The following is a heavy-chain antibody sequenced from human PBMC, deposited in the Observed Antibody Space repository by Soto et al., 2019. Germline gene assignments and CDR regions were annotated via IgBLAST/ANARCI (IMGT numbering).Heavy chain of an antibody. CDR1: GYTLTELS. J-gene: IGHJ6*02. CDR2: FDPEDGET. D-gene: IGHD6-6*01. CDR3: ATPRPYGSSSRVYYGMDV. V-gene: IGHV1-24*01. Sequence: GASVKVSCKVSGYTLTELSMHWVRQAPGKGLEWMGGFDPEDGETIYAQKFQGRVTMTEDTSTDTAYMELSSLRSEDTAVYYCATPRPYGSSSRVYYGMDVWGQGTTVTVSS.